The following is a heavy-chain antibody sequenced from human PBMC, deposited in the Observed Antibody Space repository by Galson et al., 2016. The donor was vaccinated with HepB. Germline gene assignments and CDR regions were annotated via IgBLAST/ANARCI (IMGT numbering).Heavy chain of an antibody. CDR2: IWHDGSEQ. V-gene: IGHV3-33*01. J-gene: IGHJ6*02. CDR3: ARDINDYVWGSYRPTANFYGMDV. Sequence: SLRLSCAASGFTFSLYGMHWVRQAPGKGLEWMAVIWHDGSEQHYADSVKGRFTISRENSKNTLSLQMNSLRAEDAAIYYCARDINDYVWGSYRPTANFYGMDVWGQGTTVTVSS. D-gene: IGHD3-16*02. CDR1: GFTFSLYG.